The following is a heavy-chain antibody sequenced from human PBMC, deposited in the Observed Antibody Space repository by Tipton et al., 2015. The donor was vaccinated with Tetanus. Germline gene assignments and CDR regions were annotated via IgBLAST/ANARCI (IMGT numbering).Heavy chain of an antibody. D-gene: IGHD3-3*01. Sequence: TLSLTCTVSGGSIRGGTFYWGWIRQPPGKELEWIGSIYESGDTYYIPSLKSRVTISGDTSKNQFSLNLNSMAAADTGVYYCARHQSGYFTPFDYWGQGNLVTVSS. CDR2: IYESGDT. V-gene: IGHV4-39*01. CDR1: GGSIRGGTFY. J-gene: IGHJ4*02. CDR3: ARHQSGYFTPFDY.